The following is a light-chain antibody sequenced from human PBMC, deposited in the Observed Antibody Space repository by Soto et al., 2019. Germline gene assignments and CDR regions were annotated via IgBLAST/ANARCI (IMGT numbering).Light chain of an antibody. CDR1: TSNIGSNT. CDR3: AAWDESLKGWV. Sequence: QSVLAQPPSASGTPGQRVTISCSGSTSNIGSNTVSWYRQLPGTAPKVLMYGSDQRPSGVPDRFSGFTSGTSASLAIRGLQSEDEADYYCAAWDESLKGWVFGGGTKLTVL. CDR2: GSD. V-gene: IGLV1-44*01. J-gene: IGLJ3*02.